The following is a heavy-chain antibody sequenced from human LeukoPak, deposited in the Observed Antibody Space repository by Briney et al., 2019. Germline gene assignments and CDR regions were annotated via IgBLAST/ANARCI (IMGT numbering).Heavy chain of an antibody. CDR2: ITSGTTTIN. CDR3: ARDKGWLQFHGDAFDI. Sequence: HPGGSLRLSCAASGFTFSSYCMNWVRQAPGKGLEWLSYITSGTTTINYYAVYVKCRITISRDKAKNSLYLQMNSLRAEDTDVYYCARDKGWLQFHGDAFDIWGQGTMVTVSS. V-gene: IGHV3-48*01. J-gene: IGHJ3*02. D-gene: IGHD5-24*01. CDR1: GFTFSSYC.